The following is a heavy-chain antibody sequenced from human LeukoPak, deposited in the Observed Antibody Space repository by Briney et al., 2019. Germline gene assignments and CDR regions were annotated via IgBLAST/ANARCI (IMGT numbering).Heavy chain of an antibody. J-gene: IGHJ4*02. V-gene: IGHV1-2*02. CDR3: ATDPGNLVAAAGTLGY. CDR2: INPNSGVT. D-gene: IGHD6-13*01. Sequence: GASVKVSCKASGYIFIGYYMHWVRQAPGQGLEWMGWINPNSGVTNYAQKFQGRVTMTRDTSISTAYMELSRLRSDDTAVYYCATDPGNLVAAAGTLGYWGQGTLVTVSS. CDR1: GYIFIGYY.